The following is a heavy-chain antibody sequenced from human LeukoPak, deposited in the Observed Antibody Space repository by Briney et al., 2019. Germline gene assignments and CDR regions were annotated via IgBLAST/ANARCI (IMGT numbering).Heavy chain of an antibody. V-gene: IGHV4-61*02. CDR3: ARGGDYYDSSGPSVWYFDL. Sequence: SETLPLTCTVSGGSISSGSYYWSWIRQPAGKGLEWIGRIYTSGSTNYNPSLKSRVTISVDTSKNQFSLKLSSVTAADTAVYYCARGGDYYDSSGPSVWYFDLWGRGTLVTVSS. CDR1: GGSISSGSYY. J-gene: IGHJ2*01. D-gene: IGHD3-22*01. CDR2: IYTSGST.